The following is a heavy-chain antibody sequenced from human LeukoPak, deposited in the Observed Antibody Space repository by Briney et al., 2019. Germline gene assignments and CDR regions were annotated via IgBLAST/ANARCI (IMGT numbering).Heavy chain of an antibody. J-gene: IGHJ4*02. V-gene: IGHV4-4*07. Sequence: SETLSLTCTVSGGSISSYYWSWIRQPAGKGLEWIGRIYTSGSTNYNPSLKSRVTMSVDTSKNQFSLKLSSVTAADTAVYYCATTWVHSSGWYRDYWGQGTLVTVSS. D-gene: IGHD6-19*01. CDR3: ATTWVHSSGWYRDY. CDR2: IYTSGST. CDR1: GGSISSYY.